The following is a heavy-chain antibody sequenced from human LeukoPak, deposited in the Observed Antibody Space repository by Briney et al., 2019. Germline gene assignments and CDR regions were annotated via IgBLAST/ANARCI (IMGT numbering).Heavy chain of an antibody. J-gene: IGHJ4*02. CDR3: AGHVEMATIGDY. CDR2: IYYSGST. V-gene: IGHV4-59*01. Sequence: ETXSLTCTVSGGSISSYYWSWIRQPPGKGLEWIGYIYYSGSTNYNPSLKSRVTISVDTSKNQFSLKLSSVTAADTAVYYCAGHVEMATIGDYWGQGTLVTVSS. D-gene: IGHD5-24*01. CDR1: GGSISSYY.